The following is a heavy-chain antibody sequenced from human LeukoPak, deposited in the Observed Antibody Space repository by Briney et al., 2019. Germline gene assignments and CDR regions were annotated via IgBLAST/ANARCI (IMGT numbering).Heavy chain of an antibody. V-gene: IGHV1-2*02. CDR2: INPNSGGT. Sequence: GASVKVSCKASGYTFTGYYMHWVRQAPGQGLEWMGWINPNSGGTNYAQKFQGRVTMTRDTSISTAYMELSRLRSDDTAVYYCARVLRGDIDYYDSSGPDGAFDYWGQGTLVTVSS. D-gene: IGHD3-22*01. J-gene: IGHJ4*02. CDR1: GYTFTGYY. CDR3: ARVLRGDIDYYDSSGPDGAFDY.